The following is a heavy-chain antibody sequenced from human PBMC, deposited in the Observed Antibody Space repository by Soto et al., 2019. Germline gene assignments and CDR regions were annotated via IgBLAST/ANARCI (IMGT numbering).Heavy chain of an antibody. CDR3: ARDFLVAAGVNWFDP. CDR2: INPNSGGT. D-gene: IGHD6-13*01. CDR1: GYTFTGYY. J-gene: IGHJ5*02. Sequence: ASVKVSCKASGYTFTGYYMHWVRQAPGQGLEWMGWINPNSGGTNYAQKFQGWVTMTRDTSISTAYMELSRLRSDDKAVYYCARDFLVAAGVNWFDPWGQGTLVTVSS. V-gene: IGHV1-2*04.